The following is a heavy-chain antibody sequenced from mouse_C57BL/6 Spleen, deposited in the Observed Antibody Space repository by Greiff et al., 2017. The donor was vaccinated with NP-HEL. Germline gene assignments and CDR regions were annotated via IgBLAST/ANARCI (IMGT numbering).Heavy chain of an antibody. CDR2: INPNNGGT. V-gene: IGHV1-18*01. CDR3: ARRVVTAHWYFDV. J-gene: IGHJ1*03. Sequence: VQLKQSGPELVKPGASVKIPCKASGYTFTDYNMDWVKQSHGKSLEWIGDINPNNGGTIYNQKFKGKATLTVDKSSSTAYMELRSLTSEDTAVYYCARRVVTAHWYFDVWGTGTTVTVSS. CDR1: GYTFTDYN. D-gene: IGHD2-5*01.